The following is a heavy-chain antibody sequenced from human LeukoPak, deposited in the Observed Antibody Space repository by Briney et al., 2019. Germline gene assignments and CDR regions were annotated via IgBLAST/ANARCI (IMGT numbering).Heavy chain of an antibody. D-gene: IGHD3-9*01. Sequence: SETLSLTCAVYGGSFSGYYWSWIRQPPGKGLEWIGEINHSGSTNYNPSLKSRATISVDTSKNQFSLKLGSVTAADTAVYYCARGRYFDYWGQGTLVTVSS. CDR2: INHSGST. CDR3: ARGRYFDY. CDR1: GGSFSGYY. V-gene: IGHV4-34*01. J-gene: IGHJ4*02.